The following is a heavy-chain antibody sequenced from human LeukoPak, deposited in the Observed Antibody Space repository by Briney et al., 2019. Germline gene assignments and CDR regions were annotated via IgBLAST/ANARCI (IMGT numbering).Heavy chain of an antibody. J-gene: IGHJ4*02. CDR3: ARDRSPSYYYDSSGYTPFDY. D-gene: IGHD3-22*01. Sequence: ASVKVSCKASGYTLTSYGISWVRQAPGQGLEWMGWISAYNGNTNYAQKLQGRVTMTTDTSTSTAYMELRSLRSDDTAVYYCARDRSPSYYYDSSGYTPFDYWGQGTLVTVSS. CDR2: ISAYNGNT. V-gene: IGHV1-18*01. CDR1: GYTLTSYG.